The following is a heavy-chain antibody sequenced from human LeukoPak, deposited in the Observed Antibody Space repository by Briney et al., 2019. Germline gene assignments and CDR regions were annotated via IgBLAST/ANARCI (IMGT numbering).Heavy chain of an antibody. V-gene: IGHV4-39*02. CDR3: ARDGDYGDYYYYMDV. J-gene: IGHJ6*03. CDR2: IYYSGST. Sequence: PSETLSLTCTVSGGSISSSSYYWGWIRQPPGKGLEWIGSIYYSGSTYYNPSLKSRVTISVDTSKNQFSLKLSSVTAADTAVYYCARDGDYGDYYYYMDVWGKGTTVTVSS. D-gene: IGHD4-17*01. CDR1: GGSISSSSYY.